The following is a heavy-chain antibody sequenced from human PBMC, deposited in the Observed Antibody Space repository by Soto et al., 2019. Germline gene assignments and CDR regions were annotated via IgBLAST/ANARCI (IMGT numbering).Heavy chain of an antibody. D-gene: IGHD1-1*01. Sequence: SATLPLTCAVYGGSFSGYYWSWIRQPPGKGLEWIGEINHSGSTNYNPSLKSRVTISVDTPKNQFSLKLSSVTAADTAVYYCALSVPGTHYYGLDGRGQGTMGTLA. J-gene: IGHJ6*02. CDR3: ALSVPGTHYYGLDG. V-gene: IGHV4-34*01. CDR2: INHSGST. CDR1: GGSFSGYY.